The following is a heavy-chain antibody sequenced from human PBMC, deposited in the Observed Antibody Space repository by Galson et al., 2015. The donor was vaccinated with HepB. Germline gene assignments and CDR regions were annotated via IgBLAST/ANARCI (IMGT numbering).Heavy chain of an antibody. CDR3: AKDLVRGVYGLYYYYYGMDV. J-gene: IGHJ6*02. CDR1: GFTFSSYG. D-gene: IGHD3-10*01. CDR2: ISYDGSNK. Sequence: SLRLSCAASGFTFSSYGMHWVRQAPGKGLEWVAVISYDGSNKYYADSVKGRFTISRDNSKNTLYLQMNSLRAEDTAVYYCAKDLVRGVYGLYYYYYGMDVWGQGTTVTVSS. V-gene: IGHV3-30*18.